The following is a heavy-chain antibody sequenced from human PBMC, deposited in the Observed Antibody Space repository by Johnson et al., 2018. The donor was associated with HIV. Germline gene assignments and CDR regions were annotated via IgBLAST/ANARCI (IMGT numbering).Heavy chain of an antibody. J-gene: IGHJ3*02. CDR1: GFTFGDYG. Sequence: VQLVESGGGVVLPGGSLILSCAASGFTFGDYGMSWVRQVPGKGLEWVSGINWNGGSTGYADSVKGRFTISRDNAKNSLYLQMNSLTVEDTAVYYCARADRDSGTYHDAFDIWGQGTMVTVSS. CDR2: INWNGGST. CDR3: ARADRDSGTYHDAFDI. D-gene: IGHD1-26*01. V-gene: IGHV3-20*04.